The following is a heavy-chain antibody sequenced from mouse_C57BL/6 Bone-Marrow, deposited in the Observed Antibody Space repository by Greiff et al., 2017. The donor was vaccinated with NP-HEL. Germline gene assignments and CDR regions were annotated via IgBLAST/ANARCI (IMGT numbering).Heavy chain of an antibody. CDR2: IRNKANGYTT. V-gene: IGHV7-3*01. J-gene: IGHJ4*01. D-gene: IGHD1-1*01. CDR1: GFTFTDYY. Sequence: EVQGVESGGGLVQPGGSLSLSCAASGFTFTDYYMSWVRQPPGKALEWLGFIRNKANGYTTEYNASVKGRFTISRDNSQSILYLQMNALRAEDSATYYCARSHGSSYYAMDYWGQGTSVTVSS. CDR3: ARSHGSSYYAMDY.